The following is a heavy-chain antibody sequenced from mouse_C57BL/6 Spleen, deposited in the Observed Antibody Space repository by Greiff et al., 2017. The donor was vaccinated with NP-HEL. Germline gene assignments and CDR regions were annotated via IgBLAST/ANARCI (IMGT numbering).Heavy chain of an antibody. Sequence: QVQLQQPGAELVRPGSSVKLSCKASGYTFTSYWMDWVKQRPGQGLEWIGNIYPSDSETNYNQKFKDKATLTVDKSSSTAYMQLISLTSEDSAVYYCARSRDGGVAYWGQGTLVTVSA. CDR1: GYTFTSYW. J-gene: IGHJ3*01. CDR3: ARSRDGGVAY. V-gene: IGHV1-61*01. D-gene: IGHD3-3*01. CDR2: IYPSDSET.